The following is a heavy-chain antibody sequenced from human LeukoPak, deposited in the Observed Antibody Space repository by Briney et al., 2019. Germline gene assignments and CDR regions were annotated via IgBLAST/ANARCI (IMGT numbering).Heavy chain of an antibody. D-gene: IGHD3-10*01. CDR2: IHPKSGDT. CDR3: ARDTWFGNYYLDV. Sequence: ASVKVSCQASGYIFTAYYIHWVRQAPGQGLEWMGWIHPKSGDTKFPQRFRGRVTLTSDTTVNTIYMELNGLRSDDTATYYCARDTWFGNYYLDVWGSGTTVTVSS. J-gene: IGHJ6*03. V-gene: IGHV1-2*02. CDR1: GYIFTAYY.